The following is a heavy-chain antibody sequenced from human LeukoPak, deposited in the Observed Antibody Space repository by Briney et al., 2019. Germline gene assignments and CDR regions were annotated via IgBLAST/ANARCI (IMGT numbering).Heavy chain of an antibody. Sequence: ASVKVSCKASGCTFTSYDINWVRQATGQGLEWMGWMNPSSGNTGYAQKLQGRVTMTTDTSTSTAYMELRSLRSDDTAVYYCATNLRSSGPLVDYWGQGTLVTVSS. CDR2: MNPSSGNT. CDR1: GCTFTSYD. V-gene: IGHV1-8*02. CDR3: ATNLRSSGPLVDY. D-gene: IGHD6-19*01. J-gene: IGHJ4*02.